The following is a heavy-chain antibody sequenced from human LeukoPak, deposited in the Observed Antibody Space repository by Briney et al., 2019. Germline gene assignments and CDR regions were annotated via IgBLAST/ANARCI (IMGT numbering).Heavy chain of an antibody. J-gene: IGHJ4*02. D-gene: IGHD2-2*01. CDR3: ASGRRLGYCSSTSCYQPTDY. CDR1: GFTFSSYS. Sequence: GGSLRLSCAASGFTFSSYSMNWVRQAPGKGLEWVSSISSSSSYIYYADSVKGRFTISRDNAKNSLYLQMNSLRAEDTAVYYCASGRRLGYCSSTSCYQPTDYWGQGTLATVSS. CDR2: ISSSSSYI. V-gene: IGHV3-21*01.